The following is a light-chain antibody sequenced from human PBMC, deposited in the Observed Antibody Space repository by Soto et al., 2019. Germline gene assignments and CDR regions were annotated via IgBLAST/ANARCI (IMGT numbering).Light chain of an antibody. J-gene: IGKJ4*01. CDR1: QSVSEL. Sequence: VVLAQSPATLSLSPGERATLSCRASQSVSELLAWYQQKPGQTPRLLIYDASNRATGIPARFSGSGSGTDFTLTISSLEAEDFALYNSQQRSKLPVTFGGGTKVDIK. CDR2: DAS. CDR3: QQRSKLPVT. V-gene: IGKV3-11*01.